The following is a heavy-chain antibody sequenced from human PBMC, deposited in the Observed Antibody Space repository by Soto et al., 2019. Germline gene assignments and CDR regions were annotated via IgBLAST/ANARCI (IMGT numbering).Heavy chain of an antibody. CDR1: GYTFTSYG. CDR2: ISAHNDNT. Sequence: QVHLVQSGAEVRKPGASVKVSCKGSGYTFTSYGIAWVRQAPGQGLEGMGWISAHNDNTNYAQKVQGRVTVTRDTSTSTAYMELRNLSSDDTAVYYCARGRYGDYWGQGALVTVSS. V-gene: IGHV1-18*01. J-gene: IGHJ4*02. CDR3: ARGRYGDY. D-gene: IGHD1-1*01.